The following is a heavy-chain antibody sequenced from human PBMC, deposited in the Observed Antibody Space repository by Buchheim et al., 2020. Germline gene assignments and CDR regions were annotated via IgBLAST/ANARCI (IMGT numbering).Heavy chain of an antibody. CDR1: GGSISSSNW. CDR2: IYESGST. D-gene: IGHD5-18*01. CDR3: ARVSVGIYLWLD. Sequence: QVKLQESGPGLVKPSGTLSLTCAVSGGSISSSNWWSWVRQPPGGGLEWIGEIYESGSTNYNPSLESRVTISVDKSKNQFSLRLTSVTAADTAVYYCARVSVGIYLWLDWGQGTL. J-gene: IGHJ4*02. V-gene: IGHV4-4*02.